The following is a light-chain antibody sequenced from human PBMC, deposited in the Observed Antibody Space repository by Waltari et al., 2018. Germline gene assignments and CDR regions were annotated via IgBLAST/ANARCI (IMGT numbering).Light chain of an antibody. Sequence: QSALTKPASVSGSPGQSITISCTGTSSDVGGYNYISWYQQHPGKAPKLMIYDVSNRPSGVPDLFSGSKSCNSASLTISGLQAEDEADYYCSSHTNSNTLVFGGVTSLTVL. CDR1: SSDVGGYNY. CDR3: SSHTNSNTLV. CDR2: DVS. J-gene: IGLJ2*01. V-gene: IGLV2-14*03.